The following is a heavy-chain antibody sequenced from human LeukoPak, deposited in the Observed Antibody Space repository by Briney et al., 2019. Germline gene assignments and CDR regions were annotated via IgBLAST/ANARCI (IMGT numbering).Heavy chain of an antibody. Sequence: PPETLSLTCAVYGGSFSGYYWSWIRQPPGKGLEWIGEINHSGSTNYNPSLKSRVTISVDTSKNQFSLKLSSVTAADTAVYYCARFNRRGAFDIWGQGTMATASS. CDR3: ARFNRRGAFDI. J-gene: IGHJ3*02. V-gene: IGHV4-34*01. CDR2: INHSGST. CDR1: GGSFSGYY. D-gene: IGHD1-14*01.